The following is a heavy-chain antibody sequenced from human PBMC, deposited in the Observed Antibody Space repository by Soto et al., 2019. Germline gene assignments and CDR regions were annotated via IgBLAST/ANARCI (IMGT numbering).Heavy chain of an antibody. CDR3: ATDVEAVAGTEPYYYYMDV. Sequence: ASVKVSCKASGYTFTSYDINWVRQATGQGLEWMGWMNPNSGNTGYAQKFQGRVTMTRNTSISTAYMELSSLRSEDTAVYYCATDVEAVAGTEPYYYYMDVLGKGTTLTVSS. V-gene: IGHV1-8*01. D-gene: IGHD6-19*01. J-gene: IGHJ6*03. CDR2: MNPNSGNT. CDR1: GYTFTSYD.